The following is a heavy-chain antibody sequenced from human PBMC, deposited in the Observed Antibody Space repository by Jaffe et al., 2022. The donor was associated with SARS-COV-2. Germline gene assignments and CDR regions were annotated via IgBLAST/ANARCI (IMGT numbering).Heavy chain of an antibody. CDR1: GGSISSRDYY. CDR3: AREDLEGWFDP. J-gene: IGHJ5*02. D-gene: IGHD3-3*01. V-gene: IGHV4-31*03. CDR2: IFYSGSS. Sequence: QVQLQESGPGLVKPSQTLSLTCTVSGGSISSRDYYWSWIRQHPGKGLEWIGYIFYSGSSYYNPSLKSRVTMSVDTSKNQISLMLRSVTAADTAVYYCAREDLEGWFDPWGQGTLVTVSS.